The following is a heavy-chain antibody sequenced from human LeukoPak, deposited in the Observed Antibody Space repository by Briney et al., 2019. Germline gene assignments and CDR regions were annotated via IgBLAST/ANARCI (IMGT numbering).Heavy chain of an antibody. Sequence: AASVKVSCKAFGYTFTSYGISWVRQAPGQGLEWMGWISAYNGNTNYAQKLQGRVTMTTDTSTSTAYMELRSLRSDDTAVYYCARDWLGDSSPDYWGQGTLVTVSS. J-gene: IGHJ4*02. CDR3: ARDWLGDSSPDY. CDR2: ISAYNGNT. D-gene: IGHD6-13*01. CDR1: GYTFTSYG. V-gene: IGHV1-18*01.